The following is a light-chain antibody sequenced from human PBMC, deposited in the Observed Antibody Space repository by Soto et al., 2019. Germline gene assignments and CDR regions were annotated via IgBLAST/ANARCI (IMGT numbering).Light chain of an antibody. CDR2: GAS. Sequence: EIVMTQSPATLSVSPGERSTLSCRASQSVSSNLAWYQQKPGQAPRLLIYGASSRATGVPDRFSGSGSGTDFSLTISRLDPADFAVYYCQQYAGSLTFGGGTRLEIK. J-gene: IGKJ5*01. V-gene: IGKV3-20*01. CDR3: QQYAGSLT. CDR1: QSVSSN.